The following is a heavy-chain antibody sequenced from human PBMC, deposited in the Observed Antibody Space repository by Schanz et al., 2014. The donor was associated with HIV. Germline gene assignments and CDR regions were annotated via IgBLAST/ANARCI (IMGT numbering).Heavy chain of an antibody. D-gene: IGHD2-15*01. CDR2: ISATGGST. CDR3: AKVVRFAMVTAPYYFDS. V-gene: IGHV3-23*01. CDR1: GFTFSGFA. Sequence: EVQLLASGGGLVQPGGLLRLSCAASGFTFSGFAMSWVRQTPGKGLEWVSAISATGGSTYYADSVKGRFTISRDNSKNTLYLQMNSLRAEDTAVYYCAKVVRFAMVTAPYYFDSWGQGTLVTVSS. J-gene: IGHJ4*02.